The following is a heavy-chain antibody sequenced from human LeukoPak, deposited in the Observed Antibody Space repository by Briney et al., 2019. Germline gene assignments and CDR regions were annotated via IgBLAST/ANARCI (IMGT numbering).Heavy chain of an antibody. V-gene: IGHV3-74*01. J-gene: IGHJ4*02. CDR1: GFTFSSYW. D-gene: IGHD3-10*01. CDR2: INSDGSST. CDR3: ARAFTHGSGLFDY. Sequence: GGSLRLSCAASGFTFSSYWMHWVRHAPGKGLVWVSRINSDGSSTSYADSVKGRFTISRDNAKNTLNLQMNSLRAEDTAVYYCARAFTHGSGLFDYWGQGTLVTVSS.